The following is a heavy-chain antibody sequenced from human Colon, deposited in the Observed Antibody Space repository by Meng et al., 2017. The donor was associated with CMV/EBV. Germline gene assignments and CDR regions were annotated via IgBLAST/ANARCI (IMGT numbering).Heavy chain of an antibody. CDR1: GGSFSGYY. CDR3: ARGVHGRYCPGTTCYPVDE. J-gene: IGHJ4*02. Sequence: SETLSLTCAVYGGSFSGYYWTWLRQPPGKGLQWIGEVNHSEGTNYNPSLKSRVTVSFDTSKNQFSLRLSSVTAADTAVYYCARGVHGRYCPGTTCYPVDEWGQGTEVTVSS. V-gene: IGHV4-34*01. CDR2: VNHSEGT. D-gene: IGHD2-15*01.